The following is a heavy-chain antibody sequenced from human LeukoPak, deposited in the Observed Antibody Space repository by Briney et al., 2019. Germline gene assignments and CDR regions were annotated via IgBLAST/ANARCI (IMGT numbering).Heavy chain of an antibody. CDR2: INPNTGNP. D-gene: IGHD3-16*02. Sequence: ASVKVSCKASGYTFTGYYMHWVRQAPGQGLEWMGWINPNTGNPTYAPGFTGRFVFSLDTSVSTAYLQISGLKADDTAVYYCARAYQPLGGLSLPDYWGQGTLVTVSS. CDR1: GYTFTGYY. J-gene: IGHJ4*02. V-gene: IGHV7-4-1*02. CDR3: ARAYQPLGGLSLPDY.